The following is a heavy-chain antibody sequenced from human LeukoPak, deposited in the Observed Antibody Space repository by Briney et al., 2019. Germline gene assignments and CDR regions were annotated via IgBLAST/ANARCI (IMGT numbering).Heavy chain of an antibody. Sequence: GGSLRPSCAASGFIFSSYGMHWVRQAPGKGLEWVAVIWYDGSNKYYADSVKGRFTISRDNSKNTLYLQMNSLRAEDTAVYYCARGNYDRSGYSDYWGQGTLVTVSS. CDR3: ARGNYDRSGYSDY. CDR1: GFIFSSYG. V-gene: IGHV3-33*01. D-gene: IGHD3-22*01. CDR2: IWYDGSNK. J-gene: IGHJ4*02.